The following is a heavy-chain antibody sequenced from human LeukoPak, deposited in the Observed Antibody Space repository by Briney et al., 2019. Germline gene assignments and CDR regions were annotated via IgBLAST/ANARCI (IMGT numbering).Heavy chain of an antibody. J-gene: IGHJ3*01. CDR2: ISDSGGST. D-gene: IGHD6-19*01. CDR3: AREGEVADSWIGAFDV. Sequence: GGSLRLSCAASGFTYSSYAMSWVRQAPGKELGWVSAISDSGGSTYYADSVRGRFTVSRDNSKNTVFLQMNSLRVEDTAIYYCAREGEVADSWIGAFDVWGQGTMLTVSS. V-gene: IGHV3-23*01. CDR1: GFTYSSYA.